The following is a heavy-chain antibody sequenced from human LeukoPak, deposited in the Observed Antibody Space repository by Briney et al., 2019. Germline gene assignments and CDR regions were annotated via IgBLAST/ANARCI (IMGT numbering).Heavy chain of an antibody. J-gene: IGHJ3*02. CDR1: GFTFSSYE. V-gene: IGHV3-48*03. Sequence: GGSLRLSCAASGFTFSSYEMNWVRQAPGKGLEWVSYISSSGSTIYYADSVEGRFTISRDNAKNSLYLQMNSLRAEDTAVYYCARGGYSYGYWFFAFDIWGQGTMVTVSS. CDR2: ISSSGSTI. CDR3: ARGGYSYGYWFFAFDI. D-gene: IGHD5-18*01.